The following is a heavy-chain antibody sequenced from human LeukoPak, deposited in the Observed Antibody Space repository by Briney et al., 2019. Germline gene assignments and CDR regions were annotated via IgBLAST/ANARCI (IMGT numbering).Heavy chain of an antibody. J-gene: IGHJ1*01. CDR2: ISNDVNNK. CDR1: GFIFRSYD. V-gene: IGHV3-33*05. Sequence: GGSLGLSWAASGFIFRSYDMYWVRQAPGKGLECVAVISNDVNNKQYADSVKGRFTISRDNAKNTLYLQMNSLRAEDTAVYYCARDRSGYYGYFQHWGQGTLVTVSS. CDR3: ARDRSGYYGYFQH. D-gene: IGHD3-22*01.